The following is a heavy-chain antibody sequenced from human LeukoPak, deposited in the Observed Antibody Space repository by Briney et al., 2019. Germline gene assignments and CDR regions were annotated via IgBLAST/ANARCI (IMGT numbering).Heavy chain of an antibody. J-gene: IGHJ5*02. CDR1: AFTFSNAW. Sequence: GQSIRLSCAVSAFTFSNAWMSWVRQAPGKGLEWVGRIKSKADGGTTDYAVPVKDRFTISRDDSIHTLYLQLSRLKTEDTAVYYCTTETECGGNSCNWFDPWGQGTLVTVSS. CDR2: IKSKADGGTT. D-gene: IGHD2-15*01. V-gene: IGHV3-15*01. CDR3: TTETECGGNSCNWFDP.